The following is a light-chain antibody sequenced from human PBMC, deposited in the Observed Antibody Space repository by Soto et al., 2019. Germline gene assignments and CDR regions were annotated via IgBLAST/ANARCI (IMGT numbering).Light chain of an antibody. J-gene: IGKJ2*01. V-gene: IGKV3-20*01. CDR3: QPYGCVPYT. Sequence: VLAQSPGTLSLSPGPRATLSCRASESISIAYLAWYQQRLGQAPRLLIYGASSGATAITERFSGSGSVTVFTLSISRPQPEDCAIYYCQPYGCVPYTFGRGTKLEIK. CDR1: ESISIAY. CDR2: GAS.